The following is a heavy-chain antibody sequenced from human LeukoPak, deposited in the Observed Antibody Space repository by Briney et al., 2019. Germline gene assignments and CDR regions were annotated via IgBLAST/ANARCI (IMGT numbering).Heavy chain of an antibody. CDR1: GFTFSSYS. Sequence: GGSLRLSCAASGFTFSSYSMNWVRQTPGKGLEWVSVISGGGDITKYADSVKGRFTISRDNFENTVYLQMNSLRAEDTAVYYCAKEQVVSPPWVSYFDYWGQGALVTVSS. J-gene: IGHJ4*02. CDR3: AKEQVVSPPWVSYFDY. V-gene: IGHV3-23*01. CDR2: ISGGGDIT. D-gene: IGHD1-26*01.